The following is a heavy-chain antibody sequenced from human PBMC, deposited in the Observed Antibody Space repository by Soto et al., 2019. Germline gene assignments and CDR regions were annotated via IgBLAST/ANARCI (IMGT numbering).Heavy chain of an antibody. J-gene: IGHJ4*02. CDR1: GFTFSSYA. CDR3: AKDPNSNYFHYFDY. D-gene: IGHD4-4*01. V-gene: IGHV3-23*01. CDR2: ISGSGGST. Sequence: GGSLILSCAASGFTFSSYAMSWVRQAPGKGLEWVSAISGSGGSTYYADSVKGRFTISRDNSKNTLYLQMNSLRAEDTAVYYCAKDPNSNYFHYFDYWGQGTLVTVSS.